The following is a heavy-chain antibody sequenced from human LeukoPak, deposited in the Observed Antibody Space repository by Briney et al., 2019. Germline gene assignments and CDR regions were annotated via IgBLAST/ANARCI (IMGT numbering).Heavy chain of an antibody. D-gene: IGHD3-22*01. CDR1: GFTFSSYA. CDR3: ARDFEGGRHDTRAFDI. V-gene: IGHV3-30-3*01. CDR2: ISYDGSNK. Sequence: PGGSLRLSCAASGFTFSSYAMHWVRQAPGKGLEWVAVISYDGSNKYYADSVKGRFTISRDNSKNTLYLQMNSLRAEDTAVYYCARDFEGGRHDTRAFDIWGQGTMVTVSS. J-gene: IGHJ3*02.